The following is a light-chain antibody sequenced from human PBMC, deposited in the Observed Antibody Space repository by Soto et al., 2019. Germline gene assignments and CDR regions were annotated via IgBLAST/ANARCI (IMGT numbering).Light chain of an antibody. Sequence: QSALTQPRSVSGSPGQSVSISCTGTSSDVRSYDYVSWYQQHPGKAPKLIIYDVSNRPSGVPDRFSGSKSGNTASLTISGLQAEDEGDYYCCSHAGRFTWVFGGGTKLTVL. CDR1: SSDVRSYDY. CDR2: DVS. V-gene: IGLV2-11*01. CDR3: CSHAGRFTWV. J-gene: IGLJ3*02.